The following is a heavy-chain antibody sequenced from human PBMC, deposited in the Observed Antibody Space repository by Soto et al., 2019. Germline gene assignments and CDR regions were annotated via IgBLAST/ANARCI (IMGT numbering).Heavy chain of an antibody. Sequence: PGGSLRLSCTASGFTFGDYAMSWVRQAPGKGLEWVCFIRSKAYGGTTEYAASVKGRFTISRDDSKSIAYLQMNSLKTEDTAVYYCTSTPYYDFWSGYYGMDVWGQGTTVTV. CDR3: TSTPYYDFWSGYYGMDV. V-gene: IGHV3-49*04. J-gene: IGHJ6*02. CDR2: IRSKAYGGTT. CDR1: GFTFGDYA. D-gene: IGHD3-3*01.